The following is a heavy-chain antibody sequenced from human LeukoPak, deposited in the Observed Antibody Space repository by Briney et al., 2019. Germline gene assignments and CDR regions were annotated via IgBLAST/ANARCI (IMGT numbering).Heavy chain of an antibody. D-gene: IGHD3-3*01. CDR2: ISYDGSNK. J-gene: IGHJ3*02. V-gene: IGHV3-30*19. CDR3: ARVPYDFWSGYYPYDAFDI. CDR1: GFTFSSYG. Sequence: PGGSLRLSCAASGFTFSSYGMHWVRQAPGKGLEWVAVISYDGSNKYYADSVKGRFTISRDNSKNTLYLQMNSLRAEDTAVYYCARVPYDFWSGYYPYDAFDIWGQGTMVTVSS.